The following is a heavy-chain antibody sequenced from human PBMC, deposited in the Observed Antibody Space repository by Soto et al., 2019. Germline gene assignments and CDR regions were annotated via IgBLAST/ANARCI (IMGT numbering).Heavy chain of an antibody. D-gene: IGHD6-19*01. CDR2: ISSSSSYI. J-gene: IGHJ4*02. CDR1: GFTFSSYS. Sequence: GGSLRLSCAASGFTFSSYSMNWVRQAPGKGLEWVSSISSSSSYIYYADSVKGRFTISRDNAKNSLYLQMNSLRAEDTAVYYCACDSSGSPGTFDYWGQGTLVTVSS. CDR3: ACDSSGSPGTFDY. V-gene: IGHV3-21*01.